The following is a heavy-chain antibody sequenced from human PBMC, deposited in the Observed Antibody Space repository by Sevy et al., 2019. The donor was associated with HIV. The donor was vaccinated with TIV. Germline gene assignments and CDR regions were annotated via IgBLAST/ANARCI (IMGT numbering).Heavy chain of an antibody. CDR3: AGALGVTTHYYGMDV. CDR1: GFTFSSYS. Sequence: GGSLRLSCAASGFTFSSYSMNWVRQAPGKGLEWVSSISSSSSYIYYADSVNGRFTISRDNAKNSLYLQMNSLRAEDTAVYYCAGALGVTTHYYGMDVWGQGTTVTVSS. J-gene: IGHJ6*02. CDR2: ISSSSSYI. D-gene: IGHD4-17*01. V-gene: IGHV3-21*01.